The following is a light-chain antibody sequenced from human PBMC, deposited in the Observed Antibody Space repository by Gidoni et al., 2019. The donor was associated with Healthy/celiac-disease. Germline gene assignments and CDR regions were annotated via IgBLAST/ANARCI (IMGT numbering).Light chain of an antibody. V-gene: IGKV3-15*01. CDR3: QQYNNWPPGPYT. J-gene: IGKJ2*01. CDR2: GAS. Sequence: ERVMTQSPATLSVSPGERATLSCRASQSVSSNLAWYQQKPGQAPRLLIYGASTSASGIPARFSGSWSGTEFTLTFSSLQSEVFAVYYCQQYNNWPPGPYTFGQGTKLEIK. CDR1: QSVSSN.